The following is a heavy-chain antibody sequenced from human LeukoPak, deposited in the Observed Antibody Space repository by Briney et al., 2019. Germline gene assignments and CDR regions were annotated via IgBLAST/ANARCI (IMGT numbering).Heavy chain of an antibody. D-gene: IGHD3-10*01. V-gene: IGHV3-49*03. CDR1: GFTFRDYA. J-gene: IGHJ4*02. Sequence: GGSLRLSCTTSGFTFRDYAVSWFRQAPGKGLEWVGFIRNQAHGGTTEHAASVRGRFTISRDDSKSIAYLQMNSLKTEDTAVYFCARGLGYYYGSVGDYWGQGTLVTVSS. CDR2: IRNQAHGGTT. CDR3: ARGLGYYYGSVGDY.